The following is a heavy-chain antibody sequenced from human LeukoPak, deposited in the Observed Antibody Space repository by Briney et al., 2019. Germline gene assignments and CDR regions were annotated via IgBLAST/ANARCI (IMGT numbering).Heavy chain of an antibody. D-gene: IGHD4-23*01. V-gene: IGHV3-74*01. CDR2: INSDGSST. Sequence: GGSLRLSCAASGFTFSSFWMHWVRQAPGKGLVWVSRINSDGSSTSYADSVKGRFTISRDNAKNTLYLQMNSLRAEDTAVYYCAREFRWHPLDYWGQGTLVTVSS. CDR3: AREFRWHPLDY. CDR1: GFTFSSFW. J-gene: IGHJ4*02.